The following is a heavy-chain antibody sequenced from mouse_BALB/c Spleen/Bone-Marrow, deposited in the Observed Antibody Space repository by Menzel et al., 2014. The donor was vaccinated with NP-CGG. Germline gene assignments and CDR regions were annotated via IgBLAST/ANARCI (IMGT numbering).Heavy chain of an antibody. D-gene: IGHD2-14*01. CDR1: GFPFTTYW. V-gene: IGHV1-7*01. J-gene: IGHJ3*01. CDR2: IDPSTGHT. Sequence: VQLQQSGAELAKPGASVKMYCKASGFPFTTYWMHWFKQRPGQGLEWIGYIDPSTGHTEYNQNFKDKATLTADKSSSTAYMQLSSLTSEDSAVYYCARPYRYDKEFAYWGQGTLVTVS. CDR3: ARPYRYDKEFAY.